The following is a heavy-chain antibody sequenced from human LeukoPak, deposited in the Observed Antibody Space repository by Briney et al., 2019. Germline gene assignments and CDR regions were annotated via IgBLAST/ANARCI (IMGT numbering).Heavy chain of an antibody. V-gene: IGHV4-34*01. CDR2: INHSGST. J-gene: IGHJ6*03. D-gene: IGHD2-2*01. CDR3: AREVVVVPDPYYYYMDV. Sequence: SETLSLTCAVYGGSFSGYYWSWIRQPPGKGLEWIGEINHSGSTNYNPSLKSRVTISVDTSKNQFSLKLSSVTAADTAVYYCAREVVVVPDPYYYYMDVWGKGTTVTLSS. CDR1: GGSFSGYY.